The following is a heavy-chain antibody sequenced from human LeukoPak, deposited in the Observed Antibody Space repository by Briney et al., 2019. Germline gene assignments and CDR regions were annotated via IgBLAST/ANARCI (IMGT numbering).Heavy chain of an antibody. Sequence: GGSLRLSCRVSGITLSNYGMSWVRQAPGKGLEWVAGISGSGGSTKYADSVKGRFTISRDNPKNTLYLQMTSLRAEDTAVYLCAKRGVVIRVILVGFHKEAYYFDSWGQGALVTVSS. V-gene: IGHV3-23*01. D-gene: IGHD3-22*01. J-gene: IGHJ4*02. CDR2: ISGSGGST. CDR1: GITLSNYG. CDR3: AKRGVVIRVILVGFHKEAYYFDS.